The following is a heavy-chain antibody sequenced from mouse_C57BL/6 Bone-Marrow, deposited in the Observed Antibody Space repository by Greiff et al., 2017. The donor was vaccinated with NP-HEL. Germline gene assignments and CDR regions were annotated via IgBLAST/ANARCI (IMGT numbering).Heavy chain of an antibody. CDR1: GYTFTDYN. Sequence: EVKLQQSGPELVKPGASVKIPCKASGYTFTDYNMDWVKQSHGKSLEWIGDINPNNGGTIYNQKFKGKATLTVDKSSSTAYMELRSLTSEDTAVYYCARAGTKGRLYFDYWGQGTTLTVSS. CDR3: ARAGTKGRLYFDY. D-gene: IGHD4-1*01. V-gene: IGHV1-18*01. J-gene: IGHJ2*01. CDR2: INPNNGGT.